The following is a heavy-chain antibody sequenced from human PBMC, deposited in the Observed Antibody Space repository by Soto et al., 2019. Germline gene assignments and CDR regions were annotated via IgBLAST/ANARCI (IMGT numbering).Heavy chain of an antibody. CDR1: GAYMRGFY. CDR2: IYYSGSS. J-gene: IGHJ4*02. V-gene: IGHV4-59*01. Sequence: QVQLQESGPGLVKPSDTLSLTCTVSGAYMRGFYWHWIRQPPGQGLEWIGYIYYSGSSSYNPSLKSRVNISLDTSKSQFSLELSSVTAADTAFYYCARDNGNYDFDFWGQGTLVTVSS. D-gene: IGHD1-7*01. CDR3: ARDNGNYDFDF.